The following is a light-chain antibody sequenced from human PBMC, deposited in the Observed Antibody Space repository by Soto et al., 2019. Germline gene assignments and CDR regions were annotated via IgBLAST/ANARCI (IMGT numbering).Light chain of an antibody. CDR3: AAWDARLSGFYV. J-gene: IGLJ1*01. Sequence: QSVLTQRPSASGTPGQRVTISCSGSSSNIGSNYVYWYQQLPGTAPKLLIYRNNQRPSGVPDRFSGSKSGTSASLAISGLRSEDEADYYCAAWDARLSGFYVFGTGTKVTVL. CDR1: SSNIGSNY. CDR2: RNN. V-gene: IGLV1-47*01.